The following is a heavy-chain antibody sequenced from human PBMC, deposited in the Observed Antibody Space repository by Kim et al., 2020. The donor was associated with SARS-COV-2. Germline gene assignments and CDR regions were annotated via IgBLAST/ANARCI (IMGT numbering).Heavy chain of an antibody. CDR2: IDPSDSYT. D-gene: IGHD3-3*01. CDR1: GYSFTSYW. Sequence: GESLKISCKGSGYSFTSYWISWVRQMPGKGLEWMGRIDPSDSYTNYSPSFQGHVTISADKSISTAYLQWSSLKASDTAMYYCASHPNLKYYDFWSGPGNNNGMDVWGQGTTVTVSS. J-gene: IGHJ6*02. V-gene: IGHV5-10-1*01. CDR3: ASHPNLKYYDFWSGPGNNNGMDV.